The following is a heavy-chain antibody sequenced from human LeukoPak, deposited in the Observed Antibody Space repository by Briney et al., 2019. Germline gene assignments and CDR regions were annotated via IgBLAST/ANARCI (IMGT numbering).Heavy chain of an antibody. D-gene: IGHD6-13*01. Sequence: ASVKVSCKASGYAFTSYGISWVRRAPGQGLEWMGWISAYNGNTNYAQKLQGRVTMTTDTSTSTAYMELRSLRSDDTAVYYCARVREQLVPYYYYGMDVWGQGTTVTVSS. CDR1: GYAFTSYG. J-gene: IGHJ6*02. V-gene: IGHV1-18*01. CDR3: ARVREQLVPYYYYGMDV. CDR2: ISAYNGNT.